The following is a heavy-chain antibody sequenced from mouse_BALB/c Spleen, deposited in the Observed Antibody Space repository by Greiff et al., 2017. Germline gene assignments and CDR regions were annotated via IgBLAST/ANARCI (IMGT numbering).Heavy chain of an antibody. Sequence: VQGVESGAELVKPGASVKLSCKASGYTFTSYYMYWVKQRPGQGLEWIGEINPSNGGTNFNEKFKSKATLTVDKSSSTAYMQLSSLTSEDSAVYYCTRSSYDGYFPFAYWGQGTLVTVSA. CDR1: GYTFTSYY. V-gene: IGHV1S81*02. D-gene: IGHD2-3*01. J-gene: IGHJ3*01. CDR3: TRSSYDGYFPFAY. CDR2: INPSNGGT.